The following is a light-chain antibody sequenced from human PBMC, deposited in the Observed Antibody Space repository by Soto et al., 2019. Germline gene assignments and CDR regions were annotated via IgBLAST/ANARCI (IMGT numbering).Light chain of an antibody. Sequence: DIQMTQSPSSLSASVGDRVTITCRASQSISNYLNWYQQKPGKAPKLLIYAASILQSGVPSRFTGSGSRTDFTLTISSLQPEDFATYYCQQSYSSLALTFGGGTKVEIK. CDR2: AAS. V-gene: IGKV1-39*01. CDR3: QQSYSSLALT. J-gene: IGKJ4*01. CDR1: QSISNY.